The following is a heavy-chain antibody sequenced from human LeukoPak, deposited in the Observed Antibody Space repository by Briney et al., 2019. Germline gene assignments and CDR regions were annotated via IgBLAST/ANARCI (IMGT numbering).Heavy chain of an antibody. V-gene: IGHV4-39*07. CDR1: GGSISSSSYY. Sequence: KTSETLSLTCTVSGGSISSSSYYWGWIRQPPGKGLGCIGSIFYSGRTYYNPSLKSRVTISVDTSKNQFSLKLSSVTAADTAVYYCAREGTIAAAADYWGQGTLVTVSS. D-gene: IGHD6-13*01. J-gene: IGHJ4*02. CDR2: IFYSGRT. CDR3: AREGTIAAAADY.